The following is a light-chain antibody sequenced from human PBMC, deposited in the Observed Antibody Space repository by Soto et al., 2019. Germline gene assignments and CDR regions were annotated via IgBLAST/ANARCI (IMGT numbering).Light chain of an antibody. Sequence: DIQMTQSPSTLSASVGDRVTITCRASQSVSSFLAWYQQKPGKAPKLLIYKASSLESGVPSRFSGSGSGTEFTLTISSLQPDDFATYYCQQYNTYSQGTFGQGTKVEIK. J-gene: IGKJ1*01. CDR3: QQYNTYSQGT. V-gene: IGKV1-5*03. CDR2: KAS. CDR1: QSVSSF.